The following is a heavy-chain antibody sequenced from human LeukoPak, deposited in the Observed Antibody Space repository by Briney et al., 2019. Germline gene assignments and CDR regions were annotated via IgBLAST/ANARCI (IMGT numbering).Heavy chain of an antibody. CDR1: GGSFSSYY. V-gene: IGHV4-4*07. D-gene: IGHD1-26*01. CDR2: IYTSGST. CDR3: ARDDAAGIVGATPGDY. Sequence: SETLSLTCTVAGGSFSSYYWSWNRQPAGKGLEWIGRIYTSGSTNYNPSLKSRVTMSVDTSKTQFSLKLSSVTAADTAVYYCARDDAAGIVGATPGDYWGQGTLVTVSS. J-gene: IGHJ4*02.